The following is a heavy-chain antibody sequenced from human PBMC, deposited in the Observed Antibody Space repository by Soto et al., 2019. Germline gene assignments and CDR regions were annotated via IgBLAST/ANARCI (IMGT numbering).Heavy chain of an antibody. CDR2: INHSGST. CDR3: ARGSGHCSGGSCTSSLDY. CDR1: GGSFSGYY. Sequence: PSETLSLTCAVYGGSFSGYYWSWIRQPPGKGLEWIGEINHSGSTNYNPSLKSRVTISVDTSKNQFSLKLSSVTAADTAVYYCARGSGHCSGGSCTSSLDYWGQGTLVTVSS. J-gene: IGHJ4*02. V-gene: IGHV4-34*01. D-gene: IGHD2-15*01.